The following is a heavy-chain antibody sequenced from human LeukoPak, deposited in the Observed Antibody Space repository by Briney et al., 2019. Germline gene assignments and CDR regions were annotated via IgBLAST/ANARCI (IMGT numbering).Heavy chain of an antibody. D-gene: IGHD6-19*01. J-gene: IGHJ3*02. Sequence: PGGSLRLSCAASGFTFSSYSMNWVRQAPGKGLEWVSSISSSSSYIYYADSVKGRFTISRDNAKYSVYLQMNSLRAEDTAVYYCARRIAGDGSHAFDIWGQGTMVTVSS. CDR1: GFTFSSYS. CDR2: ISSSSSYI. V-gene: IGHV3-21*04. CDR3: ARRIAGDGSHAFDI.